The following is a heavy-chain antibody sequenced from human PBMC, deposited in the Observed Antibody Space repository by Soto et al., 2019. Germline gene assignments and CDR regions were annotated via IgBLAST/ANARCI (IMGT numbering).Heavy chain of an antibody. CDR2: IYDSGTT. CDR3: ARGHYYYGMDV. J-gene: IGHJ6*02. Sequence: PSETLSLTCTVSNGSVSSGTYSWSWVRQPPGKGLEWIGYIYDSGTTYYTPSLKSRLTMSMDRANDHFSLNLTSVTAADTAVYFCARGHYYYGMDVWGQGITVTVSS. V-gene: IGHV4-30-2*01. CDR1: NGSVSSGTYS.